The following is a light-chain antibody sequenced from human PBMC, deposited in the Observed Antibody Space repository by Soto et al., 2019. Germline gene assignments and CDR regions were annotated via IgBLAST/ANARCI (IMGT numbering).Light chain of an antibody. V-gene: IGKV3-15*01. CDR3: QQYNNWPRT. J-gene: IGKJ1*01. CDR1: QSVGSN. CDR2: GAS. Sequence: DIVMTQSPATLSVSPGERATLSCRASQSVGSNLAWYQQKPGQAPRLLIYGASTRATDIPSRFSGRGSGTEFTLTVSRLQSEDFAVYYCQQYNNWPRTFGQGTKVDIK.